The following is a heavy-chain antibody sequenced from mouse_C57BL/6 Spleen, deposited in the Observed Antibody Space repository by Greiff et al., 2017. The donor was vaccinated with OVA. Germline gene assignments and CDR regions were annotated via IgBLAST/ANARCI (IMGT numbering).Heavy chain of an antibody. J-gene: IGHJ1*03. CDR1: GYTFTSYW. D-gene: IGHD1-1*01. CDR3: ARSHGSSYWDCEV. CDR2: IDPSDSYT. Sequence: QVQLQQPGAELVMPGASVKLSCKASGYTFTSYWMHWVKQRPGQGLEWIGEIDPSDSYTNYNQKFKGKYTLTVDKSSSTAYRQLSSLTSEDSAVYYCARSHGSSYWDCEVGGTGTTVTVSS. V-gene: IGHV1-69*01.